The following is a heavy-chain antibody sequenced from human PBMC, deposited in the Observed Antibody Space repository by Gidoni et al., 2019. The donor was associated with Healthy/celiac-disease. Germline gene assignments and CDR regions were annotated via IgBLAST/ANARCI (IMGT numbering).Heavy chain of an antibody. CDR3: ARDTSSGYLDY. CDR2: IKDDRSEK. Sequence: EVQLVESGGGLVQPGGSLRLSCAASGFTFSSYWMSWVRQAPGKGLEWVANIKDDRSEKNYVDSVKGRFTISRDNAKNSLYLQMNSLRAEDTAVYYCARDTSSGYLDYWGQGILVTVSS. D-gene: IGHD3-22*01. V-gene: IGHV3-7*01. CDR1: GFTFSSYW. J-gene: IGHJ4*02.